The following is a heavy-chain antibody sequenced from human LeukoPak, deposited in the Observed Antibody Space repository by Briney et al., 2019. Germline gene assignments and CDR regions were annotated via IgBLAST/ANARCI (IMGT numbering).Heavy chain of an antibody. Sequence: GGSLRLSCAASGFTFSSFAVDWVRQAPGRGLGWVPCISGTTDSYIHYEDSVKGRFTISRDNAKNSLYLQKNSLRGEDTAVYYCGRAMPGFDLWGQGTMVTVSS. CDR2: ISGTTDSYI. CDR3: GRAMPGFDL. CDR1: GFTFSSFA. D-gene: IGHD2-2*01. V-gene: IGHV3-21*01. J-gene: IGHJ3*01.